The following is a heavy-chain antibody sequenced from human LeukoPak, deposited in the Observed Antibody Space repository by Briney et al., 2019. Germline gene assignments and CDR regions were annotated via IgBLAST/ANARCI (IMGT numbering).Heavy chain of an antibody. V-gene: IGHV3-48*01. CDR2: ISSSSSTI. CDR3: APLTGMATTSNAFDI. CDR1: GFTFSSYS. Sequence: SGGSLRLSCAASGFTFSSYSMNWVRQAPGKGLEWVSYISSSSSTIYYADSVKGRFTISRDNAKNSLYLQMNSLRAEDTAVYYCAPLTGMATTSNAFDIWGQGTMVTVSS. J-gene: IGHJ3*02. D-gene: IGHD5-24*01.